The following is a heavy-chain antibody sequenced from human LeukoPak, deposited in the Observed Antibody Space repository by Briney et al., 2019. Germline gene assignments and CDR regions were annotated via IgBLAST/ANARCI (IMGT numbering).Heavy chain of an antibody. J-gene: IGHJ6*02. CDR2: IYYSGST. V-gene: IGHV4-59*01. Sequence: SETLSLTCTVSGGSISSYYWSWIRQPPGKGMEWIGYIYYSGSTNYNPSLKSRVTISVDTSKNQFSLKLSSVTAADTAVYYCVRDGGYYYGMDVWGQGTTVTVSS. D-gene: IGHD3-3*01. CDR3: VRDGGYYYGMDV. CDR1: GGSISSYY.